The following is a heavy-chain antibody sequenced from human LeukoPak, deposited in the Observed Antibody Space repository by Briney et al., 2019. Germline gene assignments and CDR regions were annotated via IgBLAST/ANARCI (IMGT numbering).Heavy chain of an antibody. D-gene: IGHD3-10*01. CDR3: ARGSGLTTMVQGVPYYYYYYYMDV. CDR2: INHSGST. V-gene: IGHV4-34*01. CDR1: GGSFSGYY. J-gene: IGHJ6*03. Sequence: SSETLSLTCAVYGGSFSGYYWSWIRQPPGKGLEWIGEINHSGSTNYNPSLKSRVTISVDTSKNQFSLKLSSVTAADTAVYYCARGSGLTTMVQGVPYYYYYYYMDVWGKGTTVTVSS.